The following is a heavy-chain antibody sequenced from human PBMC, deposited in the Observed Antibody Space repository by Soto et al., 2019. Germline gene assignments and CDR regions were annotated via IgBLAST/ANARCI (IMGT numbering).Heavy chain of an antibody. J-gene: IGHJ3*02. V-gene: IGHV4-34*01. CDR1: GGSFSGYY. D-gene: IGHD3-3*01. CDR3: ARGRTRLMEWLTRKIDAFDI. Sequence: PSETLSLTCAVYGGSFSGYYWSWIRQPPGKGLEWIGEINHCGSTNYNPSLKSRVTISVDTSKNQFSLKLSSVTAADTAVYYCARGRTRLMEWLTRKIDAFDIWGQGTMVTVSS. CDR2: INHCGST.